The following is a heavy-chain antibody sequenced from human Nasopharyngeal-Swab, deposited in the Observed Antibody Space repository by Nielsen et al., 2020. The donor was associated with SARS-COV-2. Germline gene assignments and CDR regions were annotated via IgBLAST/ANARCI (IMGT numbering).Heavy chain of an antibody. CDR1: GFTFSSYS. CDR2: ISSSSSYI. J-gene: IGHJ3*02. V-gene: IGHV3-21*01. D-gene: IGHD1-7*01. CDR3: VRNNWNYEGMGAFDI. Sequence: GESLKISCAASGFTFSSYSMNWVRQAPGKGLEWVSSISSSSSYIYYADSVKGRFTISRDNAKNSLYLQMNSLRAEDTAVYYCVRNNWNYEGMGAFDIWGQGTMVTVSS.